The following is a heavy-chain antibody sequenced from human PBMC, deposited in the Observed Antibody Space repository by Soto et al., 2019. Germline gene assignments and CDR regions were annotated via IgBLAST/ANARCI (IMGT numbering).Heavy chain of an antibody. V-gene: IGHV3-33*01. J-gene: IGHJ6*02. CDR2: IWYDGSNK. CDR1: GFTFSSYG. D-gene: IGHD3-3*01. CDR3: ARDVLRFLEWLSSSGMDV. Sequence: QVQLVESGGGVVQPGRSLRLSCAASGFTFSSYGMHWVRQAPGKGLEWVAVIWYDGSNKYYADSVKGRFTISRDNSKNTLYLQMNSLRAEDTAVYYCARDVLRFLEWLSSSGMDVWGQGTTVTVSS.